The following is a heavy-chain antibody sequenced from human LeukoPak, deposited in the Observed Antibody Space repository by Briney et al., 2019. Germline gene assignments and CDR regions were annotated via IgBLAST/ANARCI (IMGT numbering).Heavy chain of an antibody. CDR2: ISGGGGSI. J-gene: IGHJ4*02. CDR3: ARADSWYGDYRGYFDY. Sequence: GGSLRLSCAASGFTFSSYVMSWVRQAPGKGLEWVSGISGGGGSIYYADSVKGRFTISRDNAKNSLYLQMNSLRAEDTAVYYCARADSWYGDYRGYFDYWGQGTLVTVSS. V-gene: IGHV3-21*01. D-gene: IGHD4-17*01. CDR1: GFTFSSYV.